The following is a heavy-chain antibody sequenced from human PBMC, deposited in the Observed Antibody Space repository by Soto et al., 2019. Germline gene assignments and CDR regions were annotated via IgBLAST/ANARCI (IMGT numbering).Heavy chain of an antibody. V-gene: IGHV1-69*12. CDR2: IIPIFGTA. J-gene: IGHJ6*02. CDR1: VGTFSSYA. Sequence: QVQLVQSGAEVKKPGSSVKVSCKASVGTFSSYAISWVRQAPGQGLEWMGGIIPIFGTANYAQKFQGRVTIPADESTNTAYMELSSLRSEDTAVYYCASGILGYCSGGSGYSSYYYCGMDVWGQGTTVTVSS. CDR3: ASGILGYCSGGSGYSSYYYCGMDV. D-gene: IGHD2-15*01.